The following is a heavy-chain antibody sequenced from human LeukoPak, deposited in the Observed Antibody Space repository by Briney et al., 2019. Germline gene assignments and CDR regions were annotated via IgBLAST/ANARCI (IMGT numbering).Heavy chain of an antibody. CDR1: GGSISSSSYY. CDR3: ARVGPCSGGSCYNNPTDY. Sequence: SETLSLTCTVSGGSISSSSYYWGWIRQPPGKGLEWIGSIYYSGSTYYNPSLKSRVTISVDTSKNQFSLKLSSVTAADTAVYYCARVGPCSGGSCYNNPTDYWGQGTLVTVSS. J-gene: IGHJ4*02. D-gene: IGHD2-15*01. CDR2: IYYSGST. V-gene: IGHV4-39*07.